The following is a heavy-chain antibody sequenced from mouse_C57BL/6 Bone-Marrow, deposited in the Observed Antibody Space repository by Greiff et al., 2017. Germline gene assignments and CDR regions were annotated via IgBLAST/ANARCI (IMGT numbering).Heavy chain of an antibody. D-gene: IGHD1-1*01. CDR3: ARGVVADYYAMDY. V-gene: IGHV3-1*01. Sequence: EVKLQESGPGMVKPSQSLSLTCTFTGYSITSGYDWHWIRHFPGNKLEWMGYLSYSGSTNYNPSLKSRISITHDTSKNHFFLKLNSVTTEDTATYYCARGVVADYYAMDYWGQGTSVTVSS. J-gene: IGHJ4*01. CDR1: GYSITSGYD. CDR2: LSYSGST.